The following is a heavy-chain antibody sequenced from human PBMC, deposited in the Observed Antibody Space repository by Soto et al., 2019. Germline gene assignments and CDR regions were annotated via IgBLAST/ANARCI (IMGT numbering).Heavy chain of an antibody. CDR2: INAGNGNT. Sequence: ASVKVSCKASGYTFTSYAMHWVRQAPGQRLEWMGWINAGNGNTKYSQKFQGRVTITRDTSASTAYMELSSLRSEDTAVYYFFLYDFWSGYYSFDYWGQGTLVTVSS. J-gene: IGHJ4*02. CDR1: GYTFTSYA. V-gene: IGHV1-3*01. CDR3: FLYDFWSGYYSFDY. D-gene: IGHD3-3*01.